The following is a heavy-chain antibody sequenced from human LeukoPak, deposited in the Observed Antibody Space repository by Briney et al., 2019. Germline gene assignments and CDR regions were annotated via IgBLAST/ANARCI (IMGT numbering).Heavy chain of an antibody. V-gene: IGHV1-2*06. Sequence: ASVKVSCTASGYTFTGYYMHWVRQAPGQGLEWMGRINPNSGGTNYAQKFQGRVTMTRDTSISTAYMEVSRLRSDDTAVYYCARGYIAAAGTIDYWGQGTLVTVSS. CDR1: GYTFTGYY. J-gene: IGHJ4*02. CDR2: INPNSGGT. D-gene: IGHD6-13*01. CDR3: ARGYIAAAGTIDY.